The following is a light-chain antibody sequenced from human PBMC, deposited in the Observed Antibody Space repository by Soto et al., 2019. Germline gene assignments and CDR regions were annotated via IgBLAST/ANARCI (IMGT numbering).Light chain of an antibody. J-gene: IGKJ2*01. CDR1: QTISTY. V-gene: IGKV1-39*01. CDR2: DAS. Sequence: DIQMPQSPSSLSASVGDRVTITCRASQTISTYLNWYQQKPGKAPRLLIYDASSLLSGVPSRFSGSGSGTDFTLTIASLQPEEFSTYYCQQSDSTPYTVGQGTKVEI. CDR3: QQSDSTPYT.